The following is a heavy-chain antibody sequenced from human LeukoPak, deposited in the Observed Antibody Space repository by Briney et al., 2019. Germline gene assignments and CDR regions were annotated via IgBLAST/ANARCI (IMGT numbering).Heavy chain of an antibody. CDR2: IYYSGST. V-gene: IGHV4-39*01. J-gene: IGHJ4*02. CDR1: GGSISSDIYY. CDR3: ARSMGHTYYDFWSGSNKFDY. Sequence: SETLSLTCTVSGGSISSDIYYWGWIRQPPGKGLEWIGSIYYSGSTYYNPSLKSRVTISVDTSKNQFSLGLSSVTAADTAVYYCARSMGHTYYDFWSGSNKFDYWGQGTLVTVSS. D-gene: IGHD3-3*01.